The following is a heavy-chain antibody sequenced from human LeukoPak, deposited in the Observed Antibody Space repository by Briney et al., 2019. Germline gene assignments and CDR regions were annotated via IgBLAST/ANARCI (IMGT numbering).Heavy chain of an antibody. CDR3: ARSVVVTAASDY. CDR1: GFTFSSYG. Sequence: GGSLRLSCAASGFTFSSYGMHWVRQAPGKGLEWVAVISYDGSNKYYADSVKGRFTISRDNSKNTLYLQMNSLRAEDTAVYYCARSVVVTAASDYWGQGTLVTVSS. CDR2: ISYDGSNK. J-gene: IGHJ4*02. D-gene: IGHD2-21*02. V-gene: IGHV3-30*19.